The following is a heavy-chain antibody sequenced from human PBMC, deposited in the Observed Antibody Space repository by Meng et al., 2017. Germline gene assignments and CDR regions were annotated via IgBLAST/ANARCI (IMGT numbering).Heavy chain of an antibody. CDR2: IKKDGSEK. Sequence: GESLKISCAASGFTFSSYWMSWVRQAPGKGLEWVANIKKDGSEKYYVDSVKGRFTISRDNAKNSLYLQMNSLRAEDTAVYYCARPGHYYDSSGYYYDYWGQGTLVTVSS. D-gene: IGHD3-22*01. CDR3: ARPGHYYDSSGYYYDY. CDR1: GFTFSSYW. J-gene: IGHJ4*02. V-gene: IGHV3-7*01.